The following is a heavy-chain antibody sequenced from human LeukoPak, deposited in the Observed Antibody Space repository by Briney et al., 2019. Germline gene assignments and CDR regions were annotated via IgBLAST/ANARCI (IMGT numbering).Heavy chain of an antibody. CDR3: ARAHYDFWSGFNPANWFDP. Sequence: SQTLSLTCAVSGGSISSGGYSWSWIRQPPGTGLEWLGYIYHSGSTYYNPSLKSRVPISVDRSKNQFSLKLSSVTAADTAVYYCARAHYDFWSGFNPANWFDPWGQGTLVTVSS. CDR1: GGSISSGGYS. J-gene: IGHJ5*02. CDR2: IYHSGST. D-gene: IGHD3-3*01. V-gene: IGHV4-30-2*01.